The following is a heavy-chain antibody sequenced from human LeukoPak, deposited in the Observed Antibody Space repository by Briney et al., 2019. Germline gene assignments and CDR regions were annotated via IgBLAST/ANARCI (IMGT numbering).Heavy chain of an antibody. Sequence: PSETLSLTCTVSGGSISSSSYYWGWIRQPPGKGLEWIGSIYYSGSAYYNPSLTGRVTISVDKSKNQFSLKLSSVTAADTAVYYCARNRGVRQIRYYYYGMDVWGQGTTVTVSS. CDR2: IYYSGSA. D-gene: IGHD3-10*01. J-gene: IGHJ6*02. CDR1: GGSISSSSYY. CDR3: ARNRGVRQIRYYYYGMDV. V-gene: IGHV4-39*07.